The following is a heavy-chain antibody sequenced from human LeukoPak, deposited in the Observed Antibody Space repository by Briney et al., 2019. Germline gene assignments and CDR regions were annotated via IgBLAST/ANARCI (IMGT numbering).Heavy chain of an antibody. CDR2: ISGSGDNT. CDR3: ARGSVGTPPPFDF. V-gene: IGHV3-23*01. CDR1: GFTFSSYA. D-gene: IGHD2-15*01. Sequence: GGSLRLSCAASGFTFSSYAMSWVRQAPGKGLEWVSGISGSGDNTYYADSVKGRFTISKDKSKNTLYLQMNSLKIEDTAVYYCARGSVGTPPPFDFWGQGTLVTVSS. J-gene: IGHJ4*02.